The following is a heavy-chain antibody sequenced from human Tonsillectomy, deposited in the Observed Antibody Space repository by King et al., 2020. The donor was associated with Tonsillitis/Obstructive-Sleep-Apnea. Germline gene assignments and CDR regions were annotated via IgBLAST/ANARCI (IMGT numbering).Heavy chain of an antibody. D-gene: IGHD3-22*01. CDR1: GFTFSSYW. J-gene: IGHJ4*02. Sequence: VQLVESGGGLVQPGGSLRLSCAASGFTFSSYWMHWVRQAPGKGLVWVSRINSDGSSTSYADSVKGRFTISRDNAKNTLYLQMNSLRAEDTAVYYCARGDYYDGSGYYYPFDYWGQGTLVTVSS. CDR3: ARGDYYDGSGYYYPFDY. CDR2: INSDGSST. V-gene: IGHV3-74*01.